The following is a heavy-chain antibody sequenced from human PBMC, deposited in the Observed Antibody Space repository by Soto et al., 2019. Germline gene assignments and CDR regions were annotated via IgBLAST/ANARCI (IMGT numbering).Heavy chain of an antibody. Sequence: QVQLVESGGGVVQPGRSLRLSCAASGFTFSSYGMHWVRHTAGKGLEWLAVISYDGSHKLHADSVKGRFTISRGNSKNTLALQMTSLRPEDTAVYYCANDLGVDGSASDPYSWGQGTLVTVSS. V-gene: IGHV3-30*18. CDR3: ANDLGVDGSASDPYS. CDR2: ISYDGSHK. CDR1: GFTFSSYG. D-gene: IGHD3-10*01. J-gene: IGHJ5*02.